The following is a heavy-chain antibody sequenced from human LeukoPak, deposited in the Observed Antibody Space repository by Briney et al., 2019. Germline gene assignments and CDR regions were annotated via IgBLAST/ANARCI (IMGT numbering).Heavy chain of an antibody. V-gene: IGHV4-31*03. D-gene: IGHD6-13*01. CDR1: GGSISSGGYY. CDR3: ARGFIAAAGRGWFDP. Sequence: KPSETLSLTCTVSGGSISSGGYYWSWIRQHPGKGLEWIGYIYYSGSTYYNPSLKSRVTISVDTSKNQFSLKLSSVTAADTAVYYCARGFIAAAGRGWFDPWGQGTLVTVSS. J-gene: IGHJ5*02. CDR2: IYYSGST.